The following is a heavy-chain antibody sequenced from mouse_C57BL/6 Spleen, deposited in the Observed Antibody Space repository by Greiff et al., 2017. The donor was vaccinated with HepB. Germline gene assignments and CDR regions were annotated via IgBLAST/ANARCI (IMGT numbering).Heavy chain of an antibody. Sequence: QVQLQQSGPELVKPGASVKISCKASGYAFSSSWMNWVKQRPGKGLEWIGRIYPGDGDTNYNGKFKGKATLTADKSSSIAYMQLSSLTSEDSAVYFCAREELRDAMDYWGQGTSVTVSS. CDR1: GYAFSSSW. V-gene: IGHV1-82*01. CDR3: AREELRDAMDY. J-gene: IGHJ4*01. CDR2: IYPGDGDT. D-gene: IGHD2-4*01.